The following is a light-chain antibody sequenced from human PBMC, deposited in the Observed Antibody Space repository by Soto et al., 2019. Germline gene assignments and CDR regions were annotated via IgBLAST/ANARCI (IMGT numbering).Light chain of an antibody. Sequence: QSALTQPASVSGSPGQSITISCTGTRSDVGGYNYVSWYQQHPGKAPKLLIYEVSNRPSGVSNRFSGSKSGNTAALAISGLQAEDEADDYCSSYTTSSIDYVFGTGTKVTVL. CDR2: EVS. CDR3: SSYTTSSIDYV. J-gene: IGLJ1*01. V-gene: IGLV2-14*01. CDR1: RSDVGGYNY.